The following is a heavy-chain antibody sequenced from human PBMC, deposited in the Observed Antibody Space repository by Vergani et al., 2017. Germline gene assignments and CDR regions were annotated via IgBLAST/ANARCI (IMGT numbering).Heavy chain of an antibody. D-gene: IGHD2/OR15-2a*01. J-gene: IGHJ6*02. CDR1: GYTFTNYP. CDR2: INTNSGNP. V-gene: IGHV7-4-1*02. Sequence: QVQLLQSGSELKKPGASVRISCEASGYTFTNYPLIWVRQAPGQGLEFMGWINTNSGNPTYAPGFTGRFVFSLDTSVSTAYLRISGLKAEDSAVYYCARGRXWRLTEYLYGMDVWGQGTTVTVSS. CDR3: ARGRXWRLTEYLYGMDV.